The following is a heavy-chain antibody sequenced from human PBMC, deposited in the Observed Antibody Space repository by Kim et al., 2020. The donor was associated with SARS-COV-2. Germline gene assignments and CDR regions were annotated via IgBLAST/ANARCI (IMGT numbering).Heavy chain of an antibody. Sequence: WIGYIYYSGSTNYNPSLKSRVPISVDTSKNQFSLKLSSVTAADTAVYYCARLSSSWYLGIAVAGAFDYWGQGTLVTVSS. D-gene: IGHD6-13*01. V-gene: IGHV4-59*08. J-gene: IGHJ4*02. CDR3: ARLSSSWYLGIAVAGAFDY. CDR2: IYYSGST.